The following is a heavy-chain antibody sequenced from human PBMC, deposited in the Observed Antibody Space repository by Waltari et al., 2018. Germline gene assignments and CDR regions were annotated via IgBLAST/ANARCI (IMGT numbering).Heavy chain of an antibody. D-gene: IGHD1-1*01. CDR3: ALGTGGTWNSNDAFDI. V-gene: IGHV3-30*02. CDR1: GHTFRSFS. J-gene: IGHJ3*02. CDR2: IQFDGNNK. Sequence: QVPLVESGGGVVQPGGSLRLPCAASGHTFRSFSLHWVRQAPGKGLEWVSFIQFDGNNKDYPDSVKGRFTVSRDNSKSVLYLQMNSLRPEDTAIYYCALGTGGTWNSNDAFDIWGQGTPVTVSS.